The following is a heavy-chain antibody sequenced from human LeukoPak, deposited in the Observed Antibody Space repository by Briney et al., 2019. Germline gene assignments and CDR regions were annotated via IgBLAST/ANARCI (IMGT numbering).Heavy chain of an antibody. CDR2: ISSSGSTI. Sequence: PGGSLRLSCAASGFTFSDYYMSWIRQAPGKGLERVSYISSSGSTIYYADSMKGRFTISRDNAKNSLYLQMNSLRAEDTAVYYCAKSFWWFGEFSPFDYWGQGTLVTVSS. CDR1: GFTFSDYY. J-gene: IGHJ4*02. V-gene: IGHV3-11*04. D-gene: IGHD3-10*01. CDR3: AKSFWWFGEFSPFDY.